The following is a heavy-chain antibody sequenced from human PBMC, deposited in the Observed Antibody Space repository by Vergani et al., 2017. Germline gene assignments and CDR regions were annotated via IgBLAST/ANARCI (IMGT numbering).Heavy chain of an antibody. Sequence: QVQLVQSGAEVKKPGSSVKVSCKASGGTFSSYAISWVRQAPGQGLEWMGWINPNSGGTNYAQKFQGRVTMTRDTSISTAYMELSRLRSDDTAVYYCARHCSSTSCLERVGYYYYMDVWGKGTTVTVSS. CDR1: GGTFSSYA. V-gene: IGHV1-2*02. CDR3: ARHCSSTSCLERVGYYYYMDV. J-gene: IGHJ6*03. CDR2: INPNSGGT. D-gene: IGHD2-2*01.